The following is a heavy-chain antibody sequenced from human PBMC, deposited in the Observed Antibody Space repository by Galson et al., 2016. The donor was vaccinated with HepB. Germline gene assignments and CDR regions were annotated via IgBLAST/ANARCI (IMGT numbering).Heavy chain of an antibody. CDR3: ARESVAIAALDF. J-gene: IGHJ4*02. D-gene: IGHD6-6*01. V-gene: IGHV4-4*07. CDR2: IYFTGDA. CDR1: GGSMNGYF. Sequence: SETLSLTCTVSGGSMNGYFWNWIRQSAGKGLEWIGRIYFTGDAIYNPSLKSRVTMSVDMSKNQFSLRLTSVTAADTAVYFCARESVAIAALDFWGQGTPVTVSS.